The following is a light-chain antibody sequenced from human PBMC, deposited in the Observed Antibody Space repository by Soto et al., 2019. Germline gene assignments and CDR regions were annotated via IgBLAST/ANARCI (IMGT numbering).Light chain of an antibody. V-gene: IGLV2-14*01. CDR2: DVN. Sequence: QSALTQPASVSGSPGQSITLSCTGTSGDIGGYDYVSWYQRHPGKAPKLIIYDVNNRPSGVSNRFSGSKSGNTASLTISGLQAEDEADYYCTSYASGSSHVVFGGGTQPIVL. CDR3: TSYASGSSHVV. J-gene: IGLJ2*01. CDR1: SGDIGGYDY.